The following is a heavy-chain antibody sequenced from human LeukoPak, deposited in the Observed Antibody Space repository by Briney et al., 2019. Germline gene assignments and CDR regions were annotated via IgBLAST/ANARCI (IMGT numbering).Heavy chain of an antibody. CDR1: GYTFTGYY. D-gene: IGHD5-24*01. CDR3: ARVAGRWLQLSRDYFDY. J-gene: IGHJ4*02. Sequence: ASVKVSCKASGYTFTGYYMHWVRQAPGQGLEWMGWINPNSGGTNYAQKFQGRVTMTRDTSISTAYMELSRLRSDDTAVYYCARVAGRWLQLSRDYFDYWGQGTLVTVSS. CDR2: INPNSGGT. V-gene: IGHV1-2*02.